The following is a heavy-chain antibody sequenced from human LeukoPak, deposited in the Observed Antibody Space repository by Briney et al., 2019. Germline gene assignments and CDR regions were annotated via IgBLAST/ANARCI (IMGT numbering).Heavy chain of an antibody. CDR2: INHSGST. Sequence: SETLSLTCAVNGGSFSDYYWSWIRQPPGKGLEWIGEINHSGSTEYNPSLKSRVTISLDTSKNQFSLKLSSVTAADTAVYYCASGHWEQLVDYWGQGTLVTVSS. J-gene: IGHJ4*02. CDR3: ASGHWEQLVDY. D-gene: IGHD1-26*01. CDR1: GGSFSDYY. V-gene: IGHV4-34*01.